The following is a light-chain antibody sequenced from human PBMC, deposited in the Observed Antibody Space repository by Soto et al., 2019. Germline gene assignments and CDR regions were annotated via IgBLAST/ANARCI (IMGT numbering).Light chain of an antibody. J-gene: IGKJ5*01. CDR1: QDNADY. CDR2: AAS. Sequence: DIQMTQSPSSVSASVGGSVTITGRASQDNADYLAWYQHKLGRAPDIMSHAASSLQSGVPSRFRGSGSGTDFTLTINSLQPEDFETHYCQQAYRFPITFGQGTRLEIK. V-gene: IGKV1D-12*01. CDR3: QQAYRFPIT.